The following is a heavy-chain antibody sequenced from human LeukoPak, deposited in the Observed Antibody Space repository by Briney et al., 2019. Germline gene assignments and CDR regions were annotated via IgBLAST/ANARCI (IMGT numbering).Heavy chain of an antibody. Sequence: SGTLSLTCTVSGDSISSSRYYWGWIRQPPGTGLEWIGTILYSGSTYYNPSLKSRITISVDTSKNQFSLKLSSVTAADTAVYYCARLGRSPEDYYDSSGYYYFDYWGQGTLVTVSS. J-gene: IGHJ4*02. CDR2: ILYSGST. V-gene: IGHV4-39*01. D-gene: IGHD3-22*01. CDR3: ARLGRSPEDYYDSSGYYYFDY. CDR1: GDSISSSRYY.